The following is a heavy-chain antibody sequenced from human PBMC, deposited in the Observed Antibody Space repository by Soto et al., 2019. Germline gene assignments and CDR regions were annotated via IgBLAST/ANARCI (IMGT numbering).Heavy chain of an antibody. CDR3: ARVGLYYDFWSGPLDY. J-gene: IGHJ4*02. D-gene: IGHD3-3*01. Sequence: SETLSLTCAVSGDSISSYYCMWIRQPPWKGLESIGYLYYGRSANYNPSLKSRVTLSVDTSTNQCSLTLSSMTAADTAVYYCARVGLYYDFWSGPLDYWGQGTLVTVSS. CDR1: GDSISSYY. V-gene: IGHV4-59*01. CDR2: LYYGRSA.